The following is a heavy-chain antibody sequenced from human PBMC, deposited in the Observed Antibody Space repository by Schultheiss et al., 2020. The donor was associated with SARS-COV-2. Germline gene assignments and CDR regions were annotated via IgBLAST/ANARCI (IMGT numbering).Heavy chain of an antibody. CDR1: GFTFSSYG. J-gene: IGHJ5*02. Sequence: GGSLRLSCAASGFTFSSYGMFWVRQASGKGLEWVGRIRSKARNYATTYAASVKGRFIISRDESRNTSYLQMNSLKIEDTAVYYCTRNSTSSGWFDPWGQGTLVTVSS. CDR3: TRNSTSSGWFDP. V-gene: IGHV3-73*01. D-gene: IGHD5-18*01. CDR2: IRSKARNYAT.